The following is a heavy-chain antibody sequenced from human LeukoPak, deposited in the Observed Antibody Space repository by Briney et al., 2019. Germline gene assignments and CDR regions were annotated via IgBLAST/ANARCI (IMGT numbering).Heavy chain of an antibody. V-gene: IGHV3-23*01. Sequence: GGSLRLSCAASGFTFSSYAMSWVRQAPGSGLEWVSGISGSGGNTYYADSVRGRFTISRDNSKNTLYMNMNSLRAEDTAVYYCAKGLNSGSYPWFDYWGQGALVTVSS. J-gene: IGHJ4*02. CDR3: AKGLNSGSYPWFDY. CDR2: ISGSGGNT. D-gene: IGHD1-26*01. CDR1: GFTFSSYA.